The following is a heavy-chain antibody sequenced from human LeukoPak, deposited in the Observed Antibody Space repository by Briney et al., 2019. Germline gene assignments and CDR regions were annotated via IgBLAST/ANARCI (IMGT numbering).Heavy chain of an antibody. CDR3: ARGQERYDFWSGYYFSSDYYYMDV. J-gene: IGHJ6*03. V-gene: IGHV4-38-2*02. D-gene: IGHD3-3*01. Sequence: SETLSLTCTVSGYSISSGYYWGWIRQPPGKGLEWIGSIYPSGSTYYNPSLKSRVTISVDTSKNQFSLKLSSVTAADTAVYYCARGQERYDFWSGYYFSSDYYYMDVWGKGTTVTVSS. CDR1: GYSISSGYY. CDR2: IYPSGST.